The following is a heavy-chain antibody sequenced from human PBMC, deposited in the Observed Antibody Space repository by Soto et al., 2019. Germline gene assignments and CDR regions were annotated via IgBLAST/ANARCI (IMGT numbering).Heavy chain of an antibody. Sequence: SETLSLTCTVSGGPISSYYWSWIRQPPGKGLEWIGYIYYSVSINYNPSLKSRVTISVDKSKSQLFLKLSSVTAPDTAVYYCGRQIYDSSGYYYAYWGQGTLVTVSS. V-gene: IGHV4-59*08. CDR1: GGPISSYY. CDR3: GRQIYDSSGYYYAY. D-gene: IGHD3-22*01. J-gene: IGHJ4*02. CDR2: IYYSVSI.